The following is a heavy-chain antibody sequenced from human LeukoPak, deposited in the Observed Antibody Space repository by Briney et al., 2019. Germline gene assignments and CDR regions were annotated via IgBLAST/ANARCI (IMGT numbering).Heavy chain of an antibody. CDR1: RVTFSSYI. J-gene: IGHJ4*02. Sequence: PGGSLRLSCAPSRVTFSSYIMKLVRQAPGKGRGWVSSISSSSSYIYYADSVKGRFTISRDNAKNSMYLQMNSLRAENTAVYYCSRDGTAAGGRSYDYWGEGTLVTVSS. V-gene: IGHV3-21*01. CDR2: ISSSSSYI. CDR3: SRDGTAAGGRSYDY. D-gene: IGHD6-13*01.